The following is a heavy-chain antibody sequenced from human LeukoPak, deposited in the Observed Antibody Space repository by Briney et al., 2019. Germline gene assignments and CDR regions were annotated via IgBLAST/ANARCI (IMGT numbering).Heavy chain of an antibody. D-gene: IGHD1-26*01. V-gene: IGHV3-64*01. CDR3: ARWSGSYYS. Sequence: GGSLRLSCEASGFTFSTYAMHWVRHAPGRGLEYVSAISTDGGSTYYANSVKGRFTISRDNSKNTLSLQMDSLRPEDMAVYYCARWSGSYYSGGQGTLVTVSS. CDR2: ISTDGGST. J-gene: IGHJ4*02. CDR1: GFTFSTYA.